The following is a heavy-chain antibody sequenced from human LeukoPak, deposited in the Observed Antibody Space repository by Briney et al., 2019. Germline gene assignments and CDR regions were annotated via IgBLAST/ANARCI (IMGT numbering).Heavy chain of an antibody. CDR3: ARDLGEAGDGYLIRGDY. CDR2: INPSGGST. J-gene: IGHJ4*02. CDR1: GYTFTSYY. V-gene: IGHV1-46*01. Sequence: ASVKVSCKASGYTFTSYYMHWVRQAPGQGLEWMGIINPSGGSTSYAQKFQGRVTMTRDMSTSTVYMELSSLRSEDTAVYYCARDLGEAGDGYLIRGDYWGQGTLVTVSS. D-gene: IGHD5-24*01.